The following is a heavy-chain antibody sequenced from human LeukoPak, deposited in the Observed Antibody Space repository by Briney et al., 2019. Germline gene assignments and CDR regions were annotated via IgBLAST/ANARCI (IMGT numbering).Heavy chain of an antibody. J-gene: IGHJ4*02. CDR3: AKQFCSGGRCHFDY. CDR2: ISSTSHFT. V-gene: IGHV3-11*06. D-gene: IGHD2-15*01. CDR1: GFTFSDYY. Sequence: GGSLRLSCAASGFTFSDYYMSWVSQTPGKGLEWVSYISSTSHFTNNAESVKGRLTNSRDNAKNSLYLQMNRLRGEDTAVYYCAKQFCSGGRCHFDYWGQGTLATVSS.